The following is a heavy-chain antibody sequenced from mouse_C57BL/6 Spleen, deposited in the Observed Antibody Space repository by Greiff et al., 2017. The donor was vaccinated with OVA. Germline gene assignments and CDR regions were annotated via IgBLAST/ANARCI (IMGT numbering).Heavy chain of an antibody. CDR1: GYTFTSYW. J-gene: IGHJ3*01. CDR2: IHPNSGST. V-gene: IGHV1-64*01. D-gene: IGHD2-3*01. Sequence: QVQLQQPGAELVKPGASVKLSCKASGYTFTSYWMHWVKQRLGQGLEWIGMIHPNSGSTNYNEKFKSKATLTVDKSSSTAYMQLSSLTSEDSAVYYCARSVDGYYKFAYWGQGTLVTVSA. CDR3: ARSVDGYYKFAY.